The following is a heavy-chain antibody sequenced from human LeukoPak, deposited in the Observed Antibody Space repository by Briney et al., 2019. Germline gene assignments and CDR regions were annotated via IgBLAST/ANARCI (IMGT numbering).Heavy chain of an antibody. CDR3: AKDSAFYYIDV. Sequence: HPGGSLRLSCAASGFTFSTYWMSWVRQAPGKGLEWVANIKQDGSEKYYVDSVKGRFTISRDNAKNSLYLQMNSLRAEDTAVYYCAKDSAFYYIDVWGKGTTVIISS. D-gene: IGHD3-10*01. J-gene: IGHJ6*03. CDR2: IKQDGSEK. V-gene: IGHV3-7*01. CDR1: GFTFSTYW.